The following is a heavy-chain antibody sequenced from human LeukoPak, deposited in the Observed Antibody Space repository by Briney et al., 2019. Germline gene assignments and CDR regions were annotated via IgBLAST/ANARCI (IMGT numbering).Heavy chain of an antibody. CDR3: ARDHSITMVRGTGGWFDP. D-gene: IGHD3-10*01. V-gene: IGHV3-11*01. CDR2: FSSSGSTI. Sequence: GGSLRLSCAAYGFTFSDYYMSWIRQAPGKGLEWVSYFSSSGSTIYYADSVKGRFTISRDNAKNSLYLQMNSLRAEDTAVYYCARDHSITMVRGTGGWFDPWGQGTLVTVSS. CDR1: GFTFSDYY. J-gene: IGHJ5*02.